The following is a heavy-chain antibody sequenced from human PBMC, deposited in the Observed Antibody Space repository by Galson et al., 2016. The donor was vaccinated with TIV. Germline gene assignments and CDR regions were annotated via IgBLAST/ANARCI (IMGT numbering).Heavy chain of an antibody. CDR2: INPKTGAT. V-gene: IGHV1-2*02. CDR1: GYSFTGYF. CDR3: ARSDSYHKYALDV. Sequence: SVKVSCKASGYSFTGYFMHWVRQAPGQGLEWMGWINPKTGATTYAQEFQGRITMTRDTSASTVYMDLNRLQSDDTAVYYCARSDSYHKYALDVWGQGTTVTVSS. J-gene: IGHJ3*01. D-gene: IGHD3-10*01.